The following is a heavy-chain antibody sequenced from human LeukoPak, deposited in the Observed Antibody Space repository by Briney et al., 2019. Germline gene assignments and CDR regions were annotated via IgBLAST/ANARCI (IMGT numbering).Heavy chain of an antibody. D-gene: IGHD3-10*01. J-gene: IGHJ4*02. CDR3: ARAHLSGYFDY. Sequence: GASVKVSCKASGYTFTSYYMHWVRQAPGQGLEWMGIINPSGGSTTNAQKFQGRVTMTRDMSTSTVYTDLISLRSEDTAVYYCARAHLSGYFDYWGQGTLVTVSS. CDR2: INPSGGST. V-gene: IGHV1-46*01. CDR1: GYTFTSYY.